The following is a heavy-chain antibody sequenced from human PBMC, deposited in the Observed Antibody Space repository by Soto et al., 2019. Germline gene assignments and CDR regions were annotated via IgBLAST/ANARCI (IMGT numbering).Heavy chain of an antibody. CDR3: ARDPNSSGYYRYYYYYGMDV. D-gene: IGHD3-22*01. V-gene: IGHV4-34*01. CDR2: INHSGST. CDR1: GGSFSGYY. J-gene: IGHJ6*02. Sequence: QVQLQQWGAGLLKPSDTLSLTCAVYGGSFSGYYWSWIRQPPGKGLEWIGEINHSGSTNYNPSLKSRVTISVDTSKNQFSLKLSSVTAADTAVYYCARDPNSSGYYRYYYYYGMDVWGQGTTVTVSS.